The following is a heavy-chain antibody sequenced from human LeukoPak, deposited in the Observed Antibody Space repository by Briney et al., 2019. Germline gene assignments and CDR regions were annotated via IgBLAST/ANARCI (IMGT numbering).Heavy chain of an antibody. Sequence: SVKVSCKASGGSFSSYALSWVRQAPGQGLEWMGGIIPIFGIPNYAQKFQGRVTITADESRSTAYMELSSLSSEDTAVYYCARDYNDVNAFDIWGQGTVVTVS. CDR3: ARDYNDVNAFDI. V-gene: IGHV1-69*13. J-gene: IGHJ3*02. CDR2: IIPIFGIP. CDR1: GGSFSSYA. D-gene: IGHD5-24*01.